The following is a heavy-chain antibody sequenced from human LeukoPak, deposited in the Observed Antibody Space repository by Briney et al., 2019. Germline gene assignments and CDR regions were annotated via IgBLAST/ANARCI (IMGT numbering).Heavy chain of an antibody. V-gene: IGHV1-8*01. Sequence: ASVKVSFKSSGYTFTSYDINWVRQATGQGLEWMGLMNPNSGNTGYAQKFQGRVTMTRNTSISTAYMELSSLRSEDTAVYYCARGPSGYSSSWYAYRENWFDPWGQGTLVTVSS. CDR2: MNPNSGNT. CDR1: GYTFTSYD. D-gene: IGHD6-13*01. CDR3: ARGPSGYSSSWYAYRENWFDP. J-gene: IGHJ5*02.